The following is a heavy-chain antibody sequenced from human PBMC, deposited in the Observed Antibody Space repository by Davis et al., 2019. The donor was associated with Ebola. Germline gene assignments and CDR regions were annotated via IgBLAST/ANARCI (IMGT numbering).Heavy chain of an antibody. CDR1: GGSLSGYY. CDR2: INHSGRS. D-gene: IGHD3-3*01. V-gene: IGHV4-34*01. J-gene: IGHJ3*02. CDR3: TRGHLAISGALLITNTFDI. Sequence: PSETLSLTCAVYGGSLSGYYWSWIRQPPGKGLEWIGEINHSGRSKHNPSLKSRVTISIDTFKNQFSLQVSSVNAADTAVYYCTRGHLAISGALLITNTFDIWGQGTTVTVSS.